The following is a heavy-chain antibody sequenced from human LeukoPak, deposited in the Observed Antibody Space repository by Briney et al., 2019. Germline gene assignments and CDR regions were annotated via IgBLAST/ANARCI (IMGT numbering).Heavy chain of an antibody. J-gene: IGHJ4*02. V-gene: IGHV4-30-2*01. Sequence: SETLSLTCTVSGYAIISGGFSWNWIRQPPGKGLEWIGCIYDRGPAHYNPSLKSRFTISVDRPKNQFSLKLTSVTAADTAVYFCARVVRGVIVSGYYLDYWGQGTLVTVSS. CDR3: ARVVRGVIVSGYYLDY. D-gene: IGHD3-10*01. CDR1: GYAIISGGFS. CDR2: IYDRGPA.